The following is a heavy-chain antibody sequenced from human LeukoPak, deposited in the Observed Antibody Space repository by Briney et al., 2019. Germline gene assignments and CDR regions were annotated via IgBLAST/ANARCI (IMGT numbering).Heavy chain of an antibody. CDR2: ISGSGGST. Sequence: PGGSLRLSCAASGFTFSSYAMSWVRQAPGKGLEWVSAISGSGGSTYYADSVKGRFTISRDNSKNTLYLQMNSLRAVDTAVYYCAKGGYSYEIYFDYWGQGTLVTVSS. V-gene: IGHV3-23*01. CDR3: AKGGYSYEIYFDY. CDR1: GFTFSSYA. D-gene: IGHD5-18*01. J-gene: IGHJ4*02.